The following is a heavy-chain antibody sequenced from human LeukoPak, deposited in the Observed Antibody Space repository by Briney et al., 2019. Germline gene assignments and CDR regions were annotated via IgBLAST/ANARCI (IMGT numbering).Heavy chain of an antibody. J-gene: IGHJ4*02. Sequence: GGSLRLSCAASGFSFSSFAMSWVRQAPGEGLEWVSGISGSGSSTYYADSVKGRFTISRDNSKNTLYLQMNSLRADDTAVYYCAKGMANSAYYGAFDYWGQGTLVTVSS. CDR2: ISGSGSST. V-gene: IGHV3-23*01. CDR1: GFSFSSFA. D-gene: IGHD3-22*01. CDR3: AKGMANSAYYGAFDY.